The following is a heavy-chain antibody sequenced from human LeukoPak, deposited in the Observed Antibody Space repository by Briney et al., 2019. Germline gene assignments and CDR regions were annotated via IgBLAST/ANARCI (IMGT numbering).Heavy chain of an antibody. CDR3: ARHGPYLGRLGWFDP. D-gene: IGHD1-26*01. CDR2: NYYTGST. J-gene: IGHJ5*02. V-gene: IGHV4-59*08. Sequence: SETLALTCTVSSGSISSYYWSWIRQPPGKGLEWIGYNYYTGSTNYNPSLKSRVTISVDTSKNQFSLNLSSVTAADTAVYYCARHGPYLGRLGWFDPWGQGTLVTVSS. CDR1: SGSISSYY.